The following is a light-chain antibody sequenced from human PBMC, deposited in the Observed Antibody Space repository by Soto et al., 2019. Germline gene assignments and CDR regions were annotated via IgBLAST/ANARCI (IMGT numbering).Light chain of an antibody. J-gene: IGLJ2*01. Sequence: NFMLTQPHSVSGSPGKTVIISCTRSSGDIASNYVQWYQQRPGSAPTTVIYENKQRPSVVPDRFSGSTDGSSNAASPTISGLQTEDEADYCCQSYDSSTVVFGGGTKLTVL. V-gene: IGLV6-57*04. CDR2: ENK. CDR3: QSYDSSTVV. CDR1: SGDIASNY.